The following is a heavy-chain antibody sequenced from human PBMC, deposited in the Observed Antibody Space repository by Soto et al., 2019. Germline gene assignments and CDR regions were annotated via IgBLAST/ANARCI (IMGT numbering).Heavy chain of an antibody. CDR3: AQNQGGELLPLATVDWFDP. D-gene: IGHD2-21*01. Sequence: GGSLRLSCAASGFIFENFGMSWVRQAPGKGVEWISSISGSGFKKYYADSVKGRFTISRDNSKSTVYLQFNNLSAEDTAVYHCAQNQGGELLPLATVDWFDPWGQGSVLTVSS. V-gene: IGHV3-23*01. CDR1: GFIFENFG. J-gene: IGHJ5*02. CDR2: ISGSGFKK.